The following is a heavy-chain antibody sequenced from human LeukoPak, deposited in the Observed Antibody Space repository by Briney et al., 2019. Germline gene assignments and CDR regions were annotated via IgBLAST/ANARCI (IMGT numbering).Heavy chain of an antibody. V-gene: IGHV3-73*01. Sequence: GGSLRLSCAASGFTFSGSAMHWVRQASGKGLEWVGRIRSKANSYATAYAASVRGRFTISRDDSKNTAYLQTNSLKAEDTAVYYCTRAPRSSYYYDSSGYHDWGQGTLVTVSS. CDR3: TRAPRSSYYYDSSGYHD. D-gene: IGHD3-22*01. CDR2: IRSKANSYAT. CDR1: GFTFSGSA. J-gene: IGHJ4*02.